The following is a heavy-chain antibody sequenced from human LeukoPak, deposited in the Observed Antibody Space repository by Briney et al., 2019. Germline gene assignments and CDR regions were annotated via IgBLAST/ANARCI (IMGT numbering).Heavy chain of an antibody. CDR3: ARRLWFGELGAFDI. CDR2: IYYSGST. J-gene: IGHJ3*02. D-gene: IGHD3-10*01. CDR1: GGSISSYY. V-gene: IGHV4-59*01. Sequence: PSETLSLTCTVSGGSISSYYWSWIRQPPGKGLEWIGYIYYSGSTNYNPSLKSRVTISVDTSKNQFSLKLSSVTAADTAVYYCARRLWFGELGAFDIWGQGTMVTVSS.